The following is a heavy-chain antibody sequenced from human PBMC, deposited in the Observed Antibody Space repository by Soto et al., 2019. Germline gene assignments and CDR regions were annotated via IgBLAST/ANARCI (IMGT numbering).Heavy chain of an antibody. Sequence: PGGSLRLSCAASGFTFSSYAMSWVRQAPGKGLEWVSAISGSGGSTYYADSVKGRFTISRDNSKNTLYLQMNSLRAEDTAVYYCAKERLLTTGVGYYGMDVWGQGTTATVSS. J-gene: IGHJ6*02. V-gene: IGHV3-23*01. CDR1: GFTFSSYA. D-gene: IGHD4-17*01. CDR2: ISGSGGST. CDR3: AKERLLTTGVGYYGMDV.